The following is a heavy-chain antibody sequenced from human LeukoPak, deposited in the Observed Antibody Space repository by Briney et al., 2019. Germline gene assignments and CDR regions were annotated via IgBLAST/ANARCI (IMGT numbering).Heavy chain of an antibody. Sequence: QPGGSLRLSCAASGFTVSSNYMSWVRQAPGKGLEWVSIIYSGGSTYYADSVKGRFTISRDNSKNTLYLQMNILRAEDKAMYYCARTPQLAYWGQGTLVTVSS. J-gene: IGHJ4*02. V-gene: IGHV3-53*01. CDR1: GFTVSSNY. CDR2: IYSGGST. CDR3: ARTPQLAY. D-gene: IGHD3-10*01.